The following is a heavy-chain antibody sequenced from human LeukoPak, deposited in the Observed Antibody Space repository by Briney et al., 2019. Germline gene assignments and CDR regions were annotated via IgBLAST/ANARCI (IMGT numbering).Heavy chain of an antibody. D-gene: IGHD6-13*01. CDR3: AREPSGYSSSWDDY. V-gene: IGHV3-30*04. CDR1: GFTFSSYA. J-gene: IGHJ4*02. CDR2: ISYDGSNK. Sequence: GGSLRLSCAASGFTFSSYAMHWVRQAPGKGLEWVAVISYDGSNKYYADSVKGRFTISRDNSKNTLYLQMNSLRAEDTAVYYCAREPSGYSSSWDDYWGQGTLVTVSS.